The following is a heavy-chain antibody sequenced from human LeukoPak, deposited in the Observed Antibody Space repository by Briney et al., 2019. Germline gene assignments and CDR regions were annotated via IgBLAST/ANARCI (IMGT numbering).Heavy chain of an antibody. D-gene: IGHD2-21*02. CDR1: GYTFTSYS. V-gene: IGHV1-18*01. CDR3: AREEYCGGDCYSGSDYYYYGMDV. CDR2: ISAYNGNT. J-gene: IGHJ6*02. Sequence: ASVKVSCKASGYTFTSYSISWVRQAPGQGLEWMGWISAYNGNTNYAQKLQGRVTMTRDTSTSTVYMELSSLRSEDTAVYYCAREEYCGGDCYSGSDYYYYGMDVWGQGTTVTVSS.